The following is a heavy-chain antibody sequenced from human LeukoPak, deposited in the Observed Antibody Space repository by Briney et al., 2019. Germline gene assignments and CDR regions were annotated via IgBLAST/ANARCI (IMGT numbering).Heavy chain of an antibody. J-gene: IGHJ4*02. D-gene: IGHD3-22*01. CDR3: ARGDYYEIPPDY. CDR2: IWYDGSNK. V-gene: IGHV3-33*01. Sequence: GRSLRLSCAASRFTFSSYGMHWVRQAPGKGLEWVAVIWYDGSNKYYADSVKGRFTISRDNAKNSLYLQMNSLRAEDTAVYYCARGDYYEIPPDYWGQGTLVTVSS. CDR1: RFTFSSYG.